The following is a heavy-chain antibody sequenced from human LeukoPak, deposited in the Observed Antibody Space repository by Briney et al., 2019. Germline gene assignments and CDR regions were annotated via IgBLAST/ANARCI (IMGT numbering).Heavy chain of an antibody. D-gene: IGHD3-3*01. CDR1: GFTFSDYY. V-gene: IGHV3-11*01. CDR2: ISSSGSTI. Sequence: PGGSLRLSCAASGFTFSDYYMSWIRQAPGKGLEWVSYISSSGSTIYYADSVKGRFTISRDNAKNSLYLQMNSLRAEDTAVYYCARGLLEWWQYCYYGMDVWGQGTTVTVSS. CDR3: ARGLLEWWQYCYYGMDV. J-gene: IGHJ6*02.